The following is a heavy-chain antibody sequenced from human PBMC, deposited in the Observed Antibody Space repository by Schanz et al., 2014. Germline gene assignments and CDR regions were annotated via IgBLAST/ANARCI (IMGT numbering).Heavy chain of an antibody. CDR1: GYTFTSYY. J-gene: IGHJ3*02. Sequence: QVQMVQSGAEVKKPGASVKVSCKASGYTFTSYYMHWVRQAPGQGLEWMGWMNSKTGNTGYAQRFQGRVTMTRNTSITTAYLELSSLRSEDTAVYYCARGLGDERWLDLNEAFDIWGQGTIVTVSS. D-gene: IGHD6-19*01. CDR3: ARGLGDERWLDLNEAFDI. V-gene: IGHV1-8*02. CDR2: MNSKTGNT.